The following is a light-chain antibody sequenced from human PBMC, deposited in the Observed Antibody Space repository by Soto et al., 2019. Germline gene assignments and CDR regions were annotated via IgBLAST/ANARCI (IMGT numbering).Light chain of an antibody. CDR1: QTINRW. V-gene: IGKV1-5*03. Sequence: DIQMTQSPSTLSASVGDTVIITCRASQTINRWLAWYQQKSGKAPKVLIYMASNLERGAPSRFSGSGSGTDFPLTISNLQPDDFATYYCQQYLSYPWTFGQGTKVEIK. J-gene: IGKJ1*01. CDR3: QQYLSYPWT. CDR2: MAS.